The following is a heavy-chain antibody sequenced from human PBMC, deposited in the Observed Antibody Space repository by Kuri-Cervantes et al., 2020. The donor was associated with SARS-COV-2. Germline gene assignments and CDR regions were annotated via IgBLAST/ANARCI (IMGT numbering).Heavy chain of an antibody. CDR2: INPNSGGA. Sequence: ASVKVSCKASGYTFTGYYMHWVRQAPGQGLEWMGYINPNSGGAKNAQKFQGRVTMTGGTSISTAYMELSRLTSEDTAIYYCAREGLSGYAGDWFDPWGQGTLVTVSS. CDR1: GYTFTGYY. J-gene: IGHJ5*02. CDR3: AREGLSGYAGDWFDP. D-gene: IGHD5-12*01. V-gene: IGHV1-2*02.